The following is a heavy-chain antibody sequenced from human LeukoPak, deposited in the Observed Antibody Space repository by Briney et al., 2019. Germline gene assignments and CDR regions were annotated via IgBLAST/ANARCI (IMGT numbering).Heavy chain of an antibody. Sequence: SETLSLTCTVSGGSISSGSYYWSWIRQPAGKGLEWIGRIYTSGSTNYNPSLKSRVTISVDTSKNQFSLKLSSVTAADTTVYYCARGAILDVWGKGTTVTVSS. CDR2: IYTSGST. CDR3: ARGAILDV. J-gene: IGHJ6*04. CDR1: GGSISSGSYY. D-gene: IGHD3-3*01. V-gene: IGHV4-61*02.